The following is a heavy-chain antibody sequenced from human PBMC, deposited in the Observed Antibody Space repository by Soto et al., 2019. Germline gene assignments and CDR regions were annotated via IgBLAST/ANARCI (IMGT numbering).Heavy chain of an antibody. CDR3: AIIGGITMVRGVIHAFDI. D-gene: IGHD3-10*01. V-gene: IGHV1-2*04. CDR1: GYTFTGYY. Sequence: ASVKVSCKASGYTFTGYYMHWVQQAPGQGLEWMGWINPNSGGTNYAQKFQGWVTMTRDTSISTAYMELSRLRSDDTAVYYCAIIGGITMVRGVIHAFDIWGQGTMVTVSS. J-gene: IGHJ3*02. CDR2: INPNSGGT.